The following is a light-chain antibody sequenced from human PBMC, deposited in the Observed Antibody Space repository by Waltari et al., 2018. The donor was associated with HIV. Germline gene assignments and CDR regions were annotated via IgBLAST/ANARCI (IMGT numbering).Light chain of an antibody. CDR1: QGINSW. J-gene: IGKJ5*01. Sequence: DIQMTKSPSSVSASVGDRVTITCRASQGINSWLAWYQQKPGKAPKLLIHSASNLESGVPSRFSGSGSGTDFTLTISSLQPEDFATYYCQQANSFPITFGQGTRLEIK. V-gene: IGKV1-12*01. CDR3: QQANSFPIT. CDR2: SAS.